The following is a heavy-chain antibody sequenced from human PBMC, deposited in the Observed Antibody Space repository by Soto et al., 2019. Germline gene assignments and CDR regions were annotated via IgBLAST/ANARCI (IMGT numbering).Heavy chain of an antibody. V-gene: IGHV3-48*02. Sequence: GGSLRLSCAASGFTFSSYSMNWVRQAPGKGLEWVSYISSSSSTIYYADSVKGRFTISRDNAKNSLYLQMNSLRDEGTAVYYCARAQSAATDYYYGMDVWGQGTTVAVSS. CDR1: GFTFSSYS. CDR2: ISSSSSTI. CDR3: ARAQSAATDYYYGMDV. D-gene: IGHD2-15*01. J-gene: IGHJ6*02.